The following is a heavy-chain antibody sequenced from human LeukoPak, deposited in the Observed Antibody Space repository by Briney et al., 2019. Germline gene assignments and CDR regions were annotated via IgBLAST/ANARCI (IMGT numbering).Heavy chain of an antibody. J-gene: IGHJ4*02. V-gene: IGHV4-38-2*02. CDR1: GYSISSGYY. Sequence: SETLSLTCTVSGYSISSGYYWGWIRQPPGKGLEWIGSIYHSGSTYYNPSLKSRVTISVDTSKNQFSLKLSSVTAADTAVYYCARLRSGGQVAGVYFDYWGQGTLVTVSS. CDR2: IYHSGST. D-gene: IGHD6-19*01. CDR3: ARLRSGGQVAGVYFDY.